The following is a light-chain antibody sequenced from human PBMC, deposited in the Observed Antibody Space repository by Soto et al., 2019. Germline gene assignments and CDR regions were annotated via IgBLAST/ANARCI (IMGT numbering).Light chain of an antibody. CDR2: AAS. J-gene: IGKJ5*01. Sequence: DIQMTQSPSSLSASVGDRVTITCRASQSISSYLNWYQQKPGKAPKLLIYAASSLQSGVPSRFSGSGSGTDFTLTIGSLQPEDFATYYCQQSYSTFITFGQGTRLEIK. V-gene: IGKV1-39*01. CDR3: QQSYSTFIT. CDR1: QSISSY.